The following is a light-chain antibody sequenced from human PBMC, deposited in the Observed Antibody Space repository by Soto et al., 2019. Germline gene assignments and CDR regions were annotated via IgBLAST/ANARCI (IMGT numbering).Light chain of an antibody. CDR2: LNSDGSH. V-gene: IGLV4-69*01. Sequence: QPVLTQSPSASASLGASVKLTCTLSSGHSNYAIAWHQQQPEKGPRYLMKLNSDGSHSKGDGIPDRFSGSSSGAERYLTISSLQSGDEADYYCQTWGTGIQVFGGGTQLTVL. J-gene: IGLJ2*01. CDR3: QTWGTGIQV. CDR1: SGHSNYA.